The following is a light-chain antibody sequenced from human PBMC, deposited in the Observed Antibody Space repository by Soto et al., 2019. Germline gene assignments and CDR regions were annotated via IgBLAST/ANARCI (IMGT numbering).Light chain of an antibody. V-gene: IGKV3-20*01. CDR1: QSVSNNY. CDR2: GAS. J-gene: IGKJ1*01. CDR3: QQYYSYPWT. Sequence: EIVLTQSPGTLSLSPGERATLSCRASQSVSNNYLAWYQQKPGQAPRLLIYGASNRATGIPDRFSGSGSGTDFTLTISRLEPEDFATYYCQQYYSYPWTFGQGTKVDIK.